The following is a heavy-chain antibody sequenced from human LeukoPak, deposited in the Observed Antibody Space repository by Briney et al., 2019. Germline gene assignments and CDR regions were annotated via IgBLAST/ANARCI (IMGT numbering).Heavy chain of an antibody. Sequence: GGPLRPSCAASGFTFSSYSMNWVRQAPGKGLEWVANIKQDGTEKYYVDSVKGRFTISRDNAENSLYLQMNSLRAEDTAVYYCTRDTGCPGGTCYSFYDYWGQGTLVTVSS. CDR2: IKQDGTEK. D-gene: IGHD2-15*01. J-gene: IGHJ4*02. CDR3: TRDTGCPGGTCYSFYDY. CDR1: GFTFSSYS. V-gene: IGHV3-7*01.